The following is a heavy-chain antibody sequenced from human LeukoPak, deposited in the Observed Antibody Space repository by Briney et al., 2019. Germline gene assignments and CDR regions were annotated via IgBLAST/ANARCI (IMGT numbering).Heavy chain of an antibody. J-gene: IGHJ5*02. Sequence: SEPLTLTCTVSGRSISRYYWSWLRQSPGKGLEWSGYIYTSGSTNYNPSLKSRVNISVDTSKNQFSLKLSSVTAADTAVYYCARLIKVAWFDPWGQGTLVTVSS. D-gene: IGHD2-15*01. V-gene: IGHV4-4*09. CDR2: IYTSGST. CDR1: GRSISRYY. CDR3: ARLIKVAWFDP.